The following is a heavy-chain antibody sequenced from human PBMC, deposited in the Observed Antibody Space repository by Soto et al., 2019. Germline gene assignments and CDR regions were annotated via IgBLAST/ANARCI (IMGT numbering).Heavy chain of an antibody. J-gene: IGHJ4*02. CDR1: GFTFSSYA. CDR2: ISGSGGST. CDR3: AKDGTTIFGVVSDFDY. V-gene: IGHV3-23*01. Sequence: GESLKISCAASGFTFSSYAMSWVRQAPGKGLEWVSAISGSGGSTYYADSVKGRFTISRDNSKNTLYLQMNSLRAEDTAVYYCAKDGTTIFGVVSDFDYWGQGTLVTVSS. D-gene: IGHD3-3*01.